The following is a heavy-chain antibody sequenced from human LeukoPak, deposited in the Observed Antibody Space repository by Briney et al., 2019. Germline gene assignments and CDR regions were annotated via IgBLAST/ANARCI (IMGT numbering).Heavy chain of an antibody. Sequence: SETLSLTCAVYGASFTGYYWTWTRQPPGKGLEWIGEINHSGSTNYSPSLRSRVTISVDTSKNQFSLKLSSVTAADTAVYYCVRGVTMIVVVIPNPDAFDVWGQGTMITVSS. CDR3: VRGVTMIVVVIPNPDAFDV. CDR2: INHSGST. CDR1: GASFTGYY. J-gene: IGHJ3*01. V-gene: IGHV4-34*01. D-gene: IGHD3-22*01.